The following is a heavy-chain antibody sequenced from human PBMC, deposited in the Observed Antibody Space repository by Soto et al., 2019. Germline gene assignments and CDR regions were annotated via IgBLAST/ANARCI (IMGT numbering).Heavy chain of an antibody. D-gene: IGHD5-18*01. J-gene: IGHJ4*02. V-gene: IGHV4-31*03. CDR1: GDSINSGNYY. CDR3: ARDHPHSYGVYYFDY. CDR2: IHYSGTT. Sequence: PSETLSLTCTVSGDSINSGNYYWSWIRQHPGKGLEWIGYIHYSGTTYYSTSLQSRLTISVDTSKNQFSLSLNSVTAADTAVYYCARDHPHSYGVYYFDYWGQGTLVTVSS.